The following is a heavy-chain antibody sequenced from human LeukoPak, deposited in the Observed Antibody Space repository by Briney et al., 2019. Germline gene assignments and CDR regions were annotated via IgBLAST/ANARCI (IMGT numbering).Heavy chain of an antibody. CDR1: GYTFTSYD. CDR3: ARGGGFSFGAQSYYQLSL. J-gene: IGHJ4*02. D-gene: IGHD3-10*01. CDR2: MSPNSGKT. Sequence: ASVKVSCKASGYTFTSYDIRWVRQDPGRGLDYLGWMSPNSGKTGYTQKFQGRFSMTRDTSISTAYLELNSLTSEDTAVYYCARGGGFSFGAQSYYQLSLWGQGTLVTVSS. V-gene: IGHV1-8*01.